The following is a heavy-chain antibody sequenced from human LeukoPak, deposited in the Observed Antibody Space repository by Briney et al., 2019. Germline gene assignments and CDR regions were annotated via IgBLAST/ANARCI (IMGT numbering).Heavy chain of an antibody. V-gene: IGHV3-73*01. CDR1: GFTFSGSA. Sequence: GGSLRLSCAASGFTFSGSAMHWVRQASGKGLEWVGRIRSKANSYAKAYAASVKGRFTISRYDSKNTAYLQMNSLKTEDTAVYYCTRLAPSSDIVVVPAATYLYGMDVWGQGTTVTVSS. CDR2: IRSKANSYAK. J-gene: IGHJ6*02. D-gene: IGHD2-2*01. CDR3: TRLAPSSDIVVVPAATYLYGMDV.